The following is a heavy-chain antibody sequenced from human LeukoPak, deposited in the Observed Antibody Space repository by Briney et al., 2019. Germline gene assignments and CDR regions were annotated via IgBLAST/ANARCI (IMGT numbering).Heavy chain of an antibody. D-gene: IGHD6-13*01. Sequence: GGSLRLSCAASGFTVSSNYMSWVRQAPGKGLEWVSVIYSGGSTYYADSVKGRFTISRDNSKNTLYLQMNSLRAEDTAVYYCARAYSSSWYPFDSWGQGTLVTVSS. CDR3: ARAYSSSWYPFDS. CDR2: IYSGGST. CDR1: GFTVSSNY. J-gene: IGHJ4*02. V-gene: IGHV3-66*01.